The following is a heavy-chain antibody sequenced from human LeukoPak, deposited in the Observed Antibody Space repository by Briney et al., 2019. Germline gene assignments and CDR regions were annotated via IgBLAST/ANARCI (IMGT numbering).Heavy chain of an antibody. CDR3: AKSLMVRGVFLPFDY. D-gene: IGHD3-10*01. J-gene: IGHJ4*02. CDR2: ISWNSGSI. CDR1: GFTFDDYA. V-gene: IGHV3-9*01. Sequence: PGRSLRLSCAASGFTFDDYAMHWVRQAPGKGLEWVSGISWNSGSIGYADSVKGRFTISRDNAKNSLYLQMNSLGAEDTALYYCAKSLMVRGVFLPFDYWGQGTLVTVSS.